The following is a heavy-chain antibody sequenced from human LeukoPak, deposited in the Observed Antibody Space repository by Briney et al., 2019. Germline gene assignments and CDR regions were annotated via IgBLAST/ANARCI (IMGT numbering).Heavy chain of an antibody. CDR1: GFTFSLYS. V-gene: IGHV3-30*03. CDR2: VSYDGTNK. D-gene: IGHD4/OR15-4a*01. Sequence: PGGSLRLSCAVSGFTFSLYSMHWVRQAPGKGLEWVAVVSYDGTNKFYADSVKGRFTISRDGSKNTLYLQMNSLGVEDTAVYYCAREVGTSRAGLAWFELWGQGTMVTVSS. J-gene: IGHJ3*01. CDR3: AREVGTSRAGLAWFEL.